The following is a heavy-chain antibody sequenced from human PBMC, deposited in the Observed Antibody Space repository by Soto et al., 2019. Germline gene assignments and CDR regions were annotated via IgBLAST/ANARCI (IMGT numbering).Heavy chain of an antibody. V-gene: IGHV1-8*01. Sequence: SVKVSCKASRYTFTRYHIYWVRQATVQGLEWMGCMNPNTGNSAYAQKFQGRVTVTSDTSINTVHMELSSLRSEDTAVYYCARRAEANGWNGFGSDKYYFDFWGQGTLVTVSS. D-gene: IGHD1-1*01. J-gene: IGHJ4*02. CDR3: ARRAEANGWNGFGSDKYYFDF. CDR2: MNPNTGNS. CDR1: RYTFTRYH.